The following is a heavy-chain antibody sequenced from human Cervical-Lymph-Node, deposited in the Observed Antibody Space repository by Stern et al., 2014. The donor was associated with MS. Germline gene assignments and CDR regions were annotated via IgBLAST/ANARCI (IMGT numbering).Heavy chain of an antibody. J-gene: IGHJ5*02. CDR3: ARQMRPSGGFSGYEWQSWFDP. D-gene: IGHD5-12*01. CDR2: IHYSGST. CDR1: GGSIKSSSFY. Sequence: QVQLVESGPGLVKPSETLSLTCAVSGGSIKSSSFYWGWIRQSPGKGPEWIGTIHYSGSTFYIPPLRSRVTLSVDTSKNQFSLKMTSMTAADTAVYYCARQMRPSGGFSGYEWQSWFDPWGQGTLVTVSS. V-gene: IGHV4-39*01.